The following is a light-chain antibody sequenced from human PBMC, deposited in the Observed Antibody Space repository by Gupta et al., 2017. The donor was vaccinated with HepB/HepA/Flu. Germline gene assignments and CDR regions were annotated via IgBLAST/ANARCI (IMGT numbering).Light chain of an antibody. J-gene: IGLJ2*01. CDR2: GDH. CDR3: QSYDSSLNGLV. Sequence: QSVLTLPPSVSGAPGQRAVISRTGSRSNIGAGYDVHWYQQLPGTAPKLLVYGDHNRPSGVPDRFSGSESGASASLAITGLLGEDEADYYCQSYDSSLNGLVFGGGTKLTVL. CDR1: RSNIGAGYD. V-gene: IGLV1-40*01.